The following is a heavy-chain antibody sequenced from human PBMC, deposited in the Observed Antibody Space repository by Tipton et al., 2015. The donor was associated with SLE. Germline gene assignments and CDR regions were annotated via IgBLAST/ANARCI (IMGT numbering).Heavy chain of an antibody. Sequence: TLSLTCTVSGGSIGSSSYYWGWIRQPPGKGLEWIGSIYYSGSTYYNPSLKSRVTVSVDTSKNQFSLKPSSVTAADTAVYYCARVTIFGDYWYFDLWGRGTLVTVSS. CDR1: GGSIGSSSYY. V-gene: IGHV4-39*07. D-gene: IGHD3-3*01. J-gene: IGHJ2*01. CDR3: ARVTIFGDYWYFDL. CDR2: IYYSGST.